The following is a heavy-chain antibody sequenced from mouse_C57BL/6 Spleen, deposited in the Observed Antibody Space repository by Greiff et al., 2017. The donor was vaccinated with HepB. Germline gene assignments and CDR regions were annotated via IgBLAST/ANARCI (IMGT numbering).Heavy chain of an antibody. V-gene: IGHV14-4*01. D-gene: IGHD1-1*01. CDR1: GFNIKDDY. J-gene: IGHJ2*01. CDR3: PTPPFTTVVDY. CDR2: IDPENGDT. Sequence: VQLQQSGAELVRPGASVKLSCTASGFNIKDDYMHWVKQRPEQGLEWIGWIDPENGDTEYASKFQGKATITADTSSNTAYLQLSSLTSEDTAVYYCPTPPFTTVVDYWGQGTTLTVSS.